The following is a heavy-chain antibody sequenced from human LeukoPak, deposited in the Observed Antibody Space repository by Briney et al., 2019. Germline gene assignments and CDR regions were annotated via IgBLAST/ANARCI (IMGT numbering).Heavy chain of an antibody. CDR2: ISSSSSYI. D-gene: IGHD2-2*01. Sequence: PGGSLRLSCAASGFTFSSYSMNWVRQAPGKGLEWVSSISSSSSYIYYADSVKGRFTISRDNAKNSLYLQMNSLRAEDTAVYYCARDPAICHCFGYWGQGTLVTVSS. V-gene: IGHV3-21*01. CDR3: ARDPAICHCFGY. J-gene: IGHJ4*02. CDR1: GFTFSSYS.